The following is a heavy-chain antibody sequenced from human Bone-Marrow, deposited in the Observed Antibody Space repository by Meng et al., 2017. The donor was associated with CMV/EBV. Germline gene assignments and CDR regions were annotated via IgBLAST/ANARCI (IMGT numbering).Heavy chain of an antibody. CDR3: ARERTLWFGELLYYYYGMDV. V-gene: IGHV4-38-2*02. CDR2: IYHSGST. CDR1: GYSISSGYY. Sequence: GSLRLSCTVSGYSISSGYYWGWIRQPLGKGLEWIGSIYHSGSTYYNPSLKSRVTISVDTSKNQFSLKLSSVTAADTAVYYCARERTLWFGELLYYYYGMDVWGQGTTVTVSS. D-gene: IGHD3-10*01. J-gene: IGHJ6*02.